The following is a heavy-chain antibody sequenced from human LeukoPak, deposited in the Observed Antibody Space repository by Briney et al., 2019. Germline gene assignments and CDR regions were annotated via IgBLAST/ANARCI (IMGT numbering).Heavy chain of an antibody. CDR2: INSDGSST. CDR1: GFTFSSYW. Sequence: TGGSLRLSCAASGFTFSSYWMHWVRQAPGKGLVWVSRINSDGSSTSYADSVKGRFTTSRDNAKNTLYLQMNSLRAEDTAVYYCARAMATVYYMDVWGKGTTVTVSS. V-gene: IGHV3-74*01. D-gene: IGHD3-10*01. CDR3: ARAMATVYYMDV. J-gene: IGHJ6*03.